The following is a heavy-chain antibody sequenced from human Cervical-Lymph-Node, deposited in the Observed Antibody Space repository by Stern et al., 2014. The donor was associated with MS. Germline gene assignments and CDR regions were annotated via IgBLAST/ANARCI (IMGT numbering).Heavy chain of an antibody. Sequence: VQLVESGAEVKKPGASGKVSCKASGYTFTSYYIHWVRQAPGQGLEWMGIINPSGGSTSYAQKFQGRVTMTRDTSTSTVYMELSSLRSEDTAMYFCAREVAGHRLGMMDVWGQGTTVTVSS. CDR2: INPSGGST. D-gene: IGHD6-19*01. J-gene: IGHJ6*02. CDR1: GYTFTSYY. CDR3: AREVAGHRLGMMDV. V-gene: IGHV1-46*01.